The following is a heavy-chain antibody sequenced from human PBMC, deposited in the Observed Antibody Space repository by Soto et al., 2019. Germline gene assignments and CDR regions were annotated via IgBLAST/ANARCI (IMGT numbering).Heavy chain of an antibody. Sequence: GGSLRLSCAASGFTFSSYSMNWVRQAPGKGLEWVSSISSSSSTIYYADSVKGRFTISRDNAKNSLYLQMNSLRAEDTAVYYCAREDCSSTSCQDDAFDIWGQGTMVTVSS. CDR3: AREDCSSTSCQDDAFDI. CDR1: GFTFSSYS. V-gene: IGHV3-48*04. CDR2: ISSSSSTI. J-gene: IGHJ3*02. D-gene: IGHD2-2*01.